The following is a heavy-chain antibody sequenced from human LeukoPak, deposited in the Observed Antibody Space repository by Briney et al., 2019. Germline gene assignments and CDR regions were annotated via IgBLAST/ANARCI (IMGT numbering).Heavy chain of an antibody. CDR3: ARNADDALDI. V-gene: IGHV3-64*01. CDR1: GFTFSSYA. Sequence: GGSLRLSCAASGFTFSSYAMHWVRQAPGKGLEYVSAISSNGGSTYYANSVKGRFTISRDNSKNTLYLQMGSLRAEDMAVYYCARNADDALDIWGQGTTVTVSS. J-gene: IGHJ3*02. CDR2: ISSNGGST. D-gene: IGHD1-1*01.